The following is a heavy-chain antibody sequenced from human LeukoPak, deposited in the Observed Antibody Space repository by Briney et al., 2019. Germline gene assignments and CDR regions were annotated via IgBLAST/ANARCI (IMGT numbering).Heavy chain of an antibody. CDR2: ISAYNGNT. CDR1: GGTFSSYA. Sequence: ASVKVSCKASGGTFSSYAISWVRQAPGQGLEWMGWISAYNGNTNYAQKLQGRVTMTTDTSTSTAYTELRSLRSDDTAVYYCARNYGSYLAFDIWGQGTMVTVSS. CDR3: ARNYGSYLAFDI. J-gene: IGHJ3*02. D-gene: IGHD1-26*01. V-gene: IGHV1-18*01.